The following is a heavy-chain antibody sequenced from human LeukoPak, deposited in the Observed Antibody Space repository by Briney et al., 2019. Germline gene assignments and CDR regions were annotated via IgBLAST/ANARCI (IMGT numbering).Heavy chain of an antibody. CDR3: ARDRLLRYFDGMDV. CDR2: ISGSSIYI. CDR1: GFTFSSYS. D-gene: IGHD3-9*01. J-gene: IGHJ6*02. Sequence: PGGSLRLSCAASGFTFSSYSMNWVRQAPGKGLEWVSSISGSSIYIYYSDPVKGRFTISRDNAKNSLSLQMNSLRAEDTAVYYCARDRLLRYFDGMDVWGQGTTVTVSS. V-gene: IGHV3-21*01.